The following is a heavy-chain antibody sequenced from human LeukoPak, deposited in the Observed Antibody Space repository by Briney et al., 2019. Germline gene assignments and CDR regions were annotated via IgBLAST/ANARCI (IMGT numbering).Heavy chain of an antibody. CDR3: AKPLGPNTVNWNDRRDTNYYFDH. Sequence: GGSLRLSCAASGFTFSSYAMSWVRQAPGKGLEWVSDISGSGGSTYYADSVKGRFTISRDNSKNTLYLQMNSLRAEDTAVYYCAKPLGPNTVNWNDRRDTNYYFDHGGQGNLVTVSS. CDR1: GFTFSSYA. CDR2: ISGSGGST. V-gene: IGHV3-23*01. D-gene: IGHD1-20*01. J-gene: IGHJ4*02.